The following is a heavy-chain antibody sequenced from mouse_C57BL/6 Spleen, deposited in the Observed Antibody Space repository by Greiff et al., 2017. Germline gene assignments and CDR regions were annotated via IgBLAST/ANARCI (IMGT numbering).Heavy chain of an antibody. Sequence: QVQLQQSGAELARPGASVKLSCKASGYTFTSYGISWVKQRTGQGLEWIGEIYPRSGNTYYNEKFKGKATLTADKSSSTAYMELRSLTSEDSAVYFCARESGITTVVAHWYFDVWGTGTTVTVSS. V-gene: IGHV1-81*01. CDR1: GYTFTSYG. CDR3: ARESGITTVVAHWYFDV. J-gene: IGHJ1*03. D-gene: IGHD1-1*01. CDR2: IYPRSGNT.